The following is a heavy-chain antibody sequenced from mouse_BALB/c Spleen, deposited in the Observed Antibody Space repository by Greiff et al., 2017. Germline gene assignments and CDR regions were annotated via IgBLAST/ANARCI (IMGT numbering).Heavy chain of an antibody. CDR1: GFTFSSYG. CDR2: INSNGGST. Sequence: EVKLVESGGGLVQPGGSLKLSCAASGFTFSSYGMSWVRQTPDKRLELVATINSNGGSTYYPDSVKGRFTISRDNAKNTLYLQMSSLKSEDTAMYYCARRGTYDYTWFAYWGQGTLVTVSA. CDR3: ARRGTYDYTWFAY. D-gene: IGHD2-4*01. V-gene: IGHV5-6-3*01. J-gene: IGHJ3*01.